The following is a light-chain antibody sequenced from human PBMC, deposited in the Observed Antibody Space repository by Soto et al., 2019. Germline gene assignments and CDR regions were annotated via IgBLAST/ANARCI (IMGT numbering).Light chain of an antibody. CDR3: QQYNNSPPIT. CDR1: QSVSSN. CDR2: GAS. V-gene: IGKV3-15*01. J-gene: IGKJ3*01. Sequence: EIVMTQSPATLSVSPEEIATLSCRASQSVSSNLAWYQHKPGQAPRLLIYGASSRATGIPARFSGSGSGPEFTRTISSLQSEDFAIYYCQQYNNSPPITVGPGTKVAIK.